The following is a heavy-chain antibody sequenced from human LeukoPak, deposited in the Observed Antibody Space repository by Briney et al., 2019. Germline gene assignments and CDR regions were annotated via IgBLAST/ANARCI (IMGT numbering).Heavy chain of an antibody. V-gene: IGHV4-38-2*02. CDR3: ASPGIAVAGTGLYYYYYMDV. J-gene: IGHJ6*03. CDR1: GYSISSGYY. Sequence: SETLSLTCTVSGYSISSGYYWGRIRQPPGKGLEWIGSIYHSGSTYYNPSLKSRVTISVDTSKNQFSLKLSSVTAADTAVYYCASPGIAVAGTGLYYYYYMDVWGKGTTVTVSS. CDR2: IYHSGST. D-gene: IGHD6-19*01.